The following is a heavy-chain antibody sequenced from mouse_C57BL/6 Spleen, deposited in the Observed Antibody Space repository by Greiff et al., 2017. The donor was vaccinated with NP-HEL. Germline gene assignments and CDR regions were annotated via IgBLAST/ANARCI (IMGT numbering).Heavy chain of an antibody. Sequence: QVQLQQSGAELVKPGASVKISCKASGYAFSSYWMNWVKQRPGKGLEWIGQIYPGDGDTNYNGKFKGKATLTADKSSSTAYMQLSSLTSEDSAVYFCARGHYYGSSYDPSWFAYWGQGTLVTVSA. J-gene: IGHJ3*01. D-gene: IGHD1-1*01. CDR1: GYAFSSYW. V-gene: IGHV1-80*01. CDR2: IYPGDGDT. CDR3: ARGHYYGSSYDPSWFAY.